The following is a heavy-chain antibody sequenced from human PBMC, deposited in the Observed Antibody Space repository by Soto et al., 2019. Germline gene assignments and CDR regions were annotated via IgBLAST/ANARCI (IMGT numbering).Heavy chain of an antibody. V-gene: IGHV1-46*01. D-gene: IGHD3-22*01. Sequence: ASVKVSCKASGYTFTSYYMHWVRQAPGQGLEWMGIINPSGGSTSYAQKFQGRVTMTRDTSLTTVYMQLNRLTSDDSAVYYCARDLTVDGPDNYAMDVWGQGTTVTVSS. J-gene: IGHJ6*02. CDR2: INPSGGST. CDR3: ARDLTVDGPDNYAMDV. CDR1: GYTFTSYY.